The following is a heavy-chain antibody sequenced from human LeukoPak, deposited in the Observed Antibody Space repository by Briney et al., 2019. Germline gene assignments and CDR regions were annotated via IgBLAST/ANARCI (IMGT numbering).Heavy chain of an antibody. Sequence: PGGSLRLSCAASGFTFSIYWMSWVRQAPGKGLEWVANINQDGGEKYYVDSVRGRFTISRDNAKNKLYLQMNGLRAEDTAVYYCARDRDRGWFDPWGPGTLVTVSS. CDR2: INQDGGEK. CDR3: ARDRDRGWFDP. J-gene: IGHJ5*02. CDR1: GFTFSIYW. V-gene: IGHV3-7*04.